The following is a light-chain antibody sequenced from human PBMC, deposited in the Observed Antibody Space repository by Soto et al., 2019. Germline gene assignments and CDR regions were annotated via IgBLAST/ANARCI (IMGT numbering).Light chain of an antibody. CDR2: AAS. CDR1: HNFRGY. CDR3: QQSYSAPWT. V-gene: IGKV1-39*01. J-gene: IGKJ1*01. Sequence: SAYGQTVDVGGRRIITSRASHNFRGYLNWYQQKPGKAPNLLIYAASSLQSGIPSRFSGSGSETDFTLTFSSLQPEDFATYYCQQSYSAPWTFGQGTKVDIK.